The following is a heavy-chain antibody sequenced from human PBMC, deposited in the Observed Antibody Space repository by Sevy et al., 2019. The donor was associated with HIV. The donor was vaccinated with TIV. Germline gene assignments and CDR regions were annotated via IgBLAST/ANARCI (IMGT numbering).Heavy chain of an antibody. Sequence: GGSLRLSGAASGFTFSNYAMYWVRQAPGKGLEWVALISYNGRSKDYSDSVKGRFTISRDSSNNNLYLQMNSLRAEDTAVYYCARASGWRTEYYFDYWGQGILVTVSS. CDR1: GFTFSNYA. CDR2: ISYNGRSK. J-gene: IGHJ4*02. CDR3: ARASGWRTEYYFDY. D-gene: IGHD6-19*01. V-gene: IGHV3-30*04.